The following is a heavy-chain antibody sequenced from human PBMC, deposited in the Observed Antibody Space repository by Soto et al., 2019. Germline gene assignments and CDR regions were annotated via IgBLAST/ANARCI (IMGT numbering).Heavy chain of an antibody. CDR1: GGTFSSYA. Sequence: SVKVSCKASGGTFSSYAISWVRQAPGQGLEWMGGIIPIFGTANYAQKFQGRVTITADESTSTAYMELSSLRSEDTAVYYCAKEGGLYYYDSSYGMDVWGQGTTVTVSS. V-gene: IGHV1-69*13. D-gene: IGHD3-22*01. CDR3: AKEGGLYYYDSSYGMDV. J-gene: IGHJ6*02. CDR2: IIPIFGTA.